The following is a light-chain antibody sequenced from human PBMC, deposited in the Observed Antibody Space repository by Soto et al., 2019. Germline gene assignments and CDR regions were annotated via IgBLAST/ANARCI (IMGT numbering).Light chain of an antibody. CDR1: SSDIGGYNS. J-gene: IGLJ2*01. V-gene: IGLV2-14*01. Sequence: QSALTQPASVSGSPGQSITISCTGTSSDIGGYNSVSWYQQHPGKAPKLVIYAVSNRPSGVSSRFSGSKSGNTASLTMSGLQAEDEATYYCSSYTTSITLLIFGGGTKLTVL. CDR3: SSYTTSITLLI. CDR2: AVS.